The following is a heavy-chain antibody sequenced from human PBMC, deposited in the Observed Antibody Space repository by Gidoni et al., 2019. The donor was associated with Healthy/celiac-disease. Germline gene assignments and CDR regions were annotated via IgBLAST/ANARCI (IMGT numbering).Heavy chain of an antibody. Sequence: QVTLKESGPVLVQPTETPTLTCTVSGFSLSNARMGVSWFRQPPGKALEWLAHIFSNDEKSYSTSLKSRLTISKDTSKSQVVLTMTNMDPVDTATYYCARRLRLGELSLYYFDYWGQGTLVTVSS. V-gene: IGHV2-26*01. J-gene: IGHJ4*02. D-gene: IGHD3-16*02. CDR3: ARRLRLGELSLYYFDY. CDR1: GFSLSNARMG. CDR2: IFSNDEK.